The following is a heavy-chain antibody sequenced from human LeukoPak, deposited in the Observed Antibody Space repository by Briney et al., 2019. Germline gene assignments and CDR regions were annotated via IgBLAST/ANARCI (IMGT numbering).Heavy chain of an antibody. D-gene: IGHD2-21*01. V-gene: IGHV3-7*03. CDR3: AKAPVTTCSGAYCYPFDY. Sequence: PGGSLRLSCAASGFTFSSYWMSWVRQAPGKGLEWVANIKPDGSDKYYVDSVKGRFTISRDNAKNSLYLQMNRLRAEDAAVYYCAKAPVTTCSGAYCYPFDYWGQGTLVTVSS. CDR2: IKPDGSDK. J-gene: IGHJ4*02. CDR1: GFTFSSYW.